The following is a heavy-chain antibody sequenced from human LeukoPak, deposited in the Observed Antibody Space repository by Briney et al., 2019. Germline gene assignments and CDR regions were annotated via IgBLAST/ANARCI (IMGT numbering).Heavy chain of an antibody. CDR1: GGSFSGYY. D-gene: IGHD6-19*01. Sequence: SETLSLTCAVYGGSFSGYYWSWICQPPGKGLEWIGEINHSGSTNYNPSLKSRVTISVDTSKNQFSLKLSSVTAADTAVYYCARGRQSAVAGTGAFDYWGQGTLVTVSS. CDR2: INHSGST. V-gene: IGHV4-34*01. J-gene: IGHJ4*02. CDR3: ARGRQSAVAGTGAFDY.